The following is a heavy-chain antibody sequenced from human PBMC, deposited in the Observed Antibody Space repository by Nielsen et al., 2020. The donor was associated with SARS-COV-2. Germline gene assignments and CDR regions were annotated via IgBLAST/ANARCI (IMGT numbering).Heavy chain of an antibody. CDR3: ASPAHYGSGSLPFDY. J-gene: IGHJ4*02. CDR1: GGTFSSYA. Sequence: SVKVSGKASGGTFSSYAISWVRQAPGQGLEWMGGIIPIFGTANYAQKFQGRVTITADESTSTAYMELSSLRSEDTAVYYCASPAHYGSGSLPFDYWGQGTLVTVSS. V-gene: IGHV1-69*13. D-gene: IGHD3-10*01. CDR2: IIPIFGTA.